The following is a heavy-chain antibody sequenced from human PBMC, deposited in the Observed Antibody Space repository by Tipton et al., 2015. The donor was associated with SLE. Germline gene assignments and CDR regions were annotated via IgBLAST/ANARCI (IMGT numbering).Heavy chain of an antibody. V-gene: IGHV3-49*04. CDR2: IRSKYYGGAP. D-gene: IGHD2-15*01. CDR1: GFTFGDYT. Sequence: SLRLSCTASGFTFGDYTMSWVRQAPGKGLEWVGFIRSKYYGGAPEYVASVKVRFIISRDDSKSVAYLQMTSLRTEDTAVYYCTRAYCSGGSCYSWHYWGQGTLVTVSS. J-gene: IGHJ4*02. CDR3: TRAYCSGGSCYSWHY.